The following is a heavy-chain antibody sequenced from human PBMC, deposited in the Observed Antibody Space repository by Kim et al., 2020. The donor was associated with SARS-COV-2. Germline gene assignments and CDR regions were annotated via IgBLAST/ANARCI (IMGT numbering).Heavy chain of an antibody. J-gene: IGHJ3*02. CDR2: IKQDGSEK. CDR3: ARDAPYYYDSSGYPKDAFDM. Sequence: GGSLRLSCAASGFTFSSYWMGWVRQAPGKGLEWVANIKQDGSEKYYVDSVKGRFTISRDNAKNSLYLQMNSLRAEDTAVYYCARDAPYYYDSSGYPKDAFDMWGQGTMVTVSS. CDR1: GFTFSSYW. V-gene: IGHV3-7*03. D-gene: IGHD3-22*01.